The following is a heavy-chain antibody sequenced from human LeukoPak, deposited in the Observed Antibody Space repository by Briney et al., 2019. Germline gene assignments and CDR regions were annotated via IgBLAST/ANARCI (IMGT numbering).Heavy chain of an antibody. V-gene: IGHV4-59*01. CDR3: ARDQDYDHSNGYRSYCGMDV. D-gene: IGHD3-3*01. Sequence: SETLSLTCTVSGGSINTYYWSWIRQPPGKGLEWIGYIYYSGSTNYNPSLKSRVTISVDTSKNQFSLKLSSVTAADTAVYYCARDQDYDHSNGYRSYCGMDVWGQGTTVTVSS. J-gene: IGHJ6*02. CDR2: IYYSGST. CDR1: GGSINTYY.